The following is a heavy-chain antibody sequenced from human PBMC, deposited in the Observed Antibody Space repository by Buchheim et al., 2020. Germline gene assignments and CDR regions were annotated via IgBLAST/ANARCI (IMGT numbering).Heavy chain of an antibody. Sequence: QVQLQQWGAGLLKPSETLSLTCAVYGGSFSGYYWSWIRQPPGKGLEWIGEINHSGSTNYNPSLKSRVTISVDTSKNQFSLKLSSVTAADTAVYYCARGRTMVQGVPHNYFDYWGQGTL. D-gene: IGHD3-10*01. CDR3: ARGRTMVQGVPHNYFDY. CDR1: GGSFSGYY. J-gene: IGHJ4*02. V-gene: IGHV4-34*01. CDR2: INHSGST.